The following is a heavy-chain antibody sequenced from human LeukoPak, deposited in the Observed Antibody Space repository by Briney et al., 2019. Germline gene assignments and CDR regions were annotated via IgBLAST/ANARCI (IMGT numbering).Heavy chain of an antibody. D-gene: IGHD4-17*01. CDR1: GFTFGDYA. Sequence: GGSLRLSCTVSGFTFGDYAMSWFRQAPGKGLGWVAGVSAGGGRTYYVDSVKGRFTISRDNSKNTLYLQMNSLRVEDTALYYCAKKDGDYLGHPDYWGQGTLVTVSS. CDR2: VSAGGGRT. J-gene: IGHJ4*02. CDR3: AKKDGDYLGHPDY. V-gene: IGHV3-23*01.